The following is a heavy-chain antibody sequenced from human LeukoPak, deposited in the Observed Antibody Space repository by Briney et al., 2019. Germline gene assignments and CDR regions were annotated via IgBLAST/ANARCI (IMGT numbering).Heavy chain of an antibody. CDR1: GYTFSRYY. Sequence: GASVKVSCKASGYTFSRYYMHRVRQAPGQGLEWMGIINPSGGSTSYAQKFQGRVTMTRDTSTRIVYMELSSLRSEDTAVYYCARWGASGLALIYYYGMDVWGQGTTVTVSS. CDR2: INPSGGST. V-gene: IGHV1-46*01. J-gene: IGHJ6*02. D-gene: IGHD3/OR15-3a*01. CDR3: ARWGASGLALIYYYGMDV.